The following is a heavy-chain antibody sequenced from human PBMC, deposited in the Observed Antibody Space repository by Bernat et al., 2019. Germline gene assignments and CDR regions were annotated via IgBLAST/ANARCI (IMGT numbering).Heavy chain of an antibody. CDR1: GFTFSNAW. CDR3: TTVEKWELLWFGELLGVDY. Sequence: EVQLVESGGGLVKPGGSLRLSCAASGFTFSNAWMNWVRQAPGKGLEWVGRIKSKTDGETTDYAAPVKGRFTISRDDSKNTLYLQMNSLKTEDTAVYYCTTVEKWELLWFGELLGVDYWGQGTLVTVSS. D-gene: IGHD3-10*01. V-gene: IGHV3-15*07. CDR2: IKSKTDGETT. J-gene: IGHJ4*02.